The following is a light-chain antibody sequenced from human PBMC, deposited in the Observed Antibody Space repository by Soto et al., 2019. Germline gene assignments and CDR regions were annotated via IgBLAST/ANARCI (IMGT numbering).Light chain of an antibody. J-gene: IGKJ2*01. CDR3: HQSYSTPYT. CDR2: AAS. Sequence: DIQMTQSPSSLSASVGDRVTITCRASQSISSYLNWYQQKPGKAPKLLIYAASSLQSGVPSRFSGSGSGTDFALTISSLQPEDFATYYYHQSYSTPYTFAQGTRVDIK. CDR1: QSISSY. V-gene: IGKV1-39*01.